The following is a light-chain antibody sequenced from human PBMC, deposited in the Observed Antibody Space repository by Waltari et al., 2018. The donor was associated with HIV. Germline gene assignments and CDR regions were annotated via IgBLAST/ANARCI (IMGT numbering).Light chain of an antibody. J-gene: IGKJ4*01. Sequence: EVVLTQSPGTLSLSPGESATFSCRASQSVSNSYLDRYQQKPGQAPRHLMYGASNRGAGTPHRFIGSASGSGTYFTLTISRLEPEDFAVYHCQQYGSSPITFGGGTKVEIK. CDR1: QSVSNSY. V-gene: IGKV3-20*01. CDR3: QQYGSSPIT. CDR2: GAS.